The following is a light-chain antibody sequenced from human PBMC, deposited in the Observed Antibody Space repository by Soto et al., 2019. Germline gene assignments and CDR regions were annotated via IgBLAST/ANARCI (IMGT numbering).Light chain of an antibody. Sequence: DLQVAQSPSTLSASVGDRVTITCRASQSISTWLAWYQHKPGTAHKLLIYKASTLDRWISSRFSDSGSETEFTLTISSLQAEDSATYYCQQYSSYSPWLFGQGTKVEI. CDR3: QQYSSYSPWL. CDR2: KAS. V-gene: IGKV1-5*03. CDR1: QSISTW. J-gene: IGKJ1*01.